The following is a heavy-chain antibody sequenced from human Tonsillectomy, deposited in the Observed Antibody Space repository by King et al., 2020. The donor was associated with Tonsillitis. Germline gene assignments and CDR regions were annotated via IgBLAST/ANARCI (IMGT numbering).Heavy chain of an antibody. CDR3: ARDYRSSWYRGGNYYYYGMDV. D-gene: IGHD6-13*01. CDR2: IKQDGSEK. V-gene: IGHV3-7*03. J-gene: IGHJ6*02. Sequence: VQLVESGGGLVQPGGSLRLSCAASGFTFSSYWMSWVRQAPGKGLEWVANIKQDGSEKYYVDSVKGRFTISRDNAKNSLYLQMNSLRAEDTAVYYCARDYRSSWYRGGNYYYYGMDVWGQGTTVTVSS. CDR1: GFTFSSYW.